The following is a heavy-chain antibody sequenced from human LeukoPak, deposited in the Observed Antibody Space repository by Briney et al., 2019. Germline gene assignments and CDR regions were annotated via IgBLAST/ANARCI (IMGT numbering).Heavy chain of an antibody. V-gene: IGHV3-23*01. CDR2: ISSSGGST. J-gene: IGHJ4*02. Sequence: GGSLRLSCAASGFIFSTYTMNWVRQAPGKGLEWVSSISSSGGSTYYADSVKGRFTISRDNSENTLYLQVISLRAEDTAVYYCAKAAVYHDSCPDSWGQGTPVTVSS. D-gene: IGHD5/OR15-5a*01. CDR1: GFIFSTYT. CDR3: AKAAVYHDSCPDS.